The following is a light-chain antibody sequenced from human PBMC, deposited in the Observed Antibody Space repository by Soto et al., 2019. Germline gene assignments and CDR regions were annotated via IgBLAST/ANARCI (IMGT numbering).Light chain of an antibody. Sequence: DIQLTQSPSFLSASVGDRVTITCRASQGISSYLAWYQHKPGKAPKLLIYAASTLQSGVPSRFSGSGSGTEFTLTSSSLQPEDFATYYCQQLNSYPRTFGQGTKVEIK. V-gene: IGKV1-9*01. J-gene: IGKJ1*01. CDR3: QQLNSYPRT. CDR1: QGISSY. CDR2: AAS.